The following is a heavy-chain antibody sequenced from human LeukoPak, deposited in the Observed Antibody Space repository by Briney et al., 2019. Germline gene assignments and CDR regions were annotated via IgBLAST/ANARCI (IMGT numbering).Heavy chain of an antibody. D-gene: IGHD3-22*01. CDR3: ARDKGSSGYYEGFDY. Sequence: SVKVSCKASGGTFSSCAISWVRQAPGQGLEWMGGFIPIFGTANYAQKFQGRVTITADESTSTAYMELSSLRSEDTAVYYCARDKGSSGYYEGFDYWGQGTLVTVSS. CDR2: FIPIFGTA. J-gene: IGHJ4*02. V-gene: IGHV1-69*13. CDR1: GGTFSSCA.